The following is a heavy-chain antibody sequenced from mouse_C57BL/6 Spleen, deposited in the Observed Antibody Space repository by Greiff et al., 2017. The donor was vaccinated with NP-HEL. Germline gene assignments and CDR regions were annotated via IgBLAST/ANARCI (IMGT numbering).Heavy chain of an antibody. Sequence: EVQLQQSGAELVKPGASVKLSCTASGFNIKDYYMHWVKQRTEQGLEWIGRIDPEDGETKYAPNFQGKATLTAATSSNTAYLQLSRLTSEDTAVYYCARDSNYRLDYWGQGTTLTVSS. CDR1: GFNIKDYY. D-gene: IGHD2-5*01. J-gene: IGHJ2*01. V-gene: IGHV14-2*01. CDR3: ARDSNYRLDY. CDR2: IDPEDGET.